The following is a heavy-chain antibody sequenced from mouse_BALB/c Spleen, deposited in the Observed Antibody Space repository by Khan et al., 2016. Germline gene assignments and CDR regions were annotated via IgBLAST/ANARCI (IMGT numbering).Heavy chain of an antibody. CDR3: AGQESFNWRFDY. CDR1: GYTITEYS. J-gene: IGHJ3*01. V-gene: IGHV1-22*01. Sequence: VRLQQSGPELVKPGASVKISCKTSGYTITEYSMHWVKQSHGKSLEWIGGINPNNGGTNYNQKFKGKATLTIDKSSSTAYMELRSLTSEDSAVYYCAGQESFNWRFDYWRHATLVTVSA. CDR2: INPNNGGT.